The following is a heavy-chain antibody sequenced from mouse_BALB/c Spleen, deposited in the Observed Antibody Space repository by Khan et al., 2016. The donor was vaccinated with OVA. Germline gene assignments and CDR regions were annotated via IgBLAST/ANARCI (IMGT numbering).Heavy chain of an antibody. CDR2: VSSGGSYT. CDR1: GFTFNNYA. V-gene: IGHV5-9-3*01. J-gene: IGHJ2*01. D-gene: IGHD2-3*01. CDR3: ARQGGIYDGPFDY. Sequence: EVELVESGGGLVKPGGSLKLSCAASGFTFNNYAMSWVRQTPEKRLEWVATVSSGGSYTYYPDNVKGRFTISRDNAESTLYLQMSSLRSEDTAMYYCARQGGIYDGPFDYWCQGTTLTVSS.